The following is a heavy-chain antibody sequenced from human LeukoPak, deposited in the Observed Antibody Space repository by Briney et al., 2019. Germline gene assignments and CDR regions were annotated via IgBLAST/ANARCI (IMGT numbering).Heavy chain of an antibody. Sequence: ETLSLTCTVSGGSISSGGYYWSWVRQAPGKGLEWVSAISGSGGSTYYADSVKGRFTISRDNSKNTLYLQMNSLRAEDTAVYYCAKGQLIRLYYYDSSGYQFFDYWGQGTLVTVSS. CDR2: ISGSGGST. CDR1: GGSISSGGYY. J-gene: IGHJ4*02. CDR3: AKGQLIRLYYYDSSGYQFFDY. V-gene: IGHV3-23*01. D-gene: IGHD3-22*01.